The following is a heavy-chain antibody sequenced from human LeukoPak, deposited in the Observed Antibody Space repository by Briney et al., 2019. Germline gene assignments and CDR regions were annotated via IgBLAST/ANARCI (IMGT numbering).Heavy chain of an antibody. J-gene: IGHJ4*02. CDR1: GDSITNYY. CDR3: ARHDGDGNYYPLDY. Sequence: SETLSLTCTVSGDSITNYYWSWIRQPPGKGLEWIGYIYYSGSTNYNPSLKSRVTISVDTSKNQFSLKLSSVTAADTAVYYCARHDGDGNYYPLDYWGQGTLVTVSS. CDR2: IYYSGST. V-gene: IGHV4-59*08. D-gene: IGHD4-17*01.